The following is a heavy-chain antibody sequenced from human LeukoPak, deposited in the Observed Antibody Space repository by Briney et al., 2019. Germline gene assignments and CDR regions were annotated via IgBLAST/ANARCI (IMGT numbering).Heavy chain of an antibody. CDR2: IYYSGST. V-gene: IGHV4-59*01. J-gene: IGHJ4*02. CDR3: ARLTMVRGAPDY. Sequence: PSETLSLTCTVSGGSISSYYWSWIRQPPGKGLEWIGYIYYSGSTNYNPSLKSRVTISVDTSKNQLSLKLSSVTAADTAVYYCARLTMVRGAPDYWGQGTLVTVSS. CDR1: GGSISSYY. D-gene: IGHD3-10*01.